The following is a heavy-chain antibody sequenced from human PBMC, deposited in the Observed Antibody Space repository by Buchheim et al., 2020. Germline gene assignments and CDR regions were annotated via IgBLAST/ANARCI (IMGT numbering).Heavy chain of an antibody. V-gene: IGHV3-21*01. J-gene: IGHJ5*02. D-gene: IGHD5-18*01. CDR1: GFTFSSYS. CDR3: ARETVDTAMVGWFDP. CDR2: ISSSSSYI. Sequence: EVQLVESGGGLVKPGGSLRLSCAASGFTFSSYSMNWVRQAPGKGLEWVSSISSSSSYIYYADSVKGRFTISRDHAKNSLYLQMNSLRAEDTAVYYCARETVDTAMVGWFDPWGQGTL.